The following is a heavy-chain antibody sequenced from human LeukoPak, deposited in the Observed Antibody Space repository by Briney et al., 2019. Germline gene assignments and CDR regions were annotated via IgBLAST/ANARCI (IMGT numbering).Heavy chain of an antibody. Sequence: GASVKVSCKASGYTFTGYYMHWVRQAPGQGLEWMGWINPNSGGTNYAQKFQGRVTMTRDTSISTAYMELSRLRSDDTAAYYCARQWFGEFSRWFDPWGQGTLVTVSS. CDR2: INPNSGGT. CDR3: ARQWFGEFSRWFDP. D-gene: IGHD3-10*01. V-gene: IGHV1-2*02. CDR1: GYTFTGYY. J-gene: IGHJ5*02.